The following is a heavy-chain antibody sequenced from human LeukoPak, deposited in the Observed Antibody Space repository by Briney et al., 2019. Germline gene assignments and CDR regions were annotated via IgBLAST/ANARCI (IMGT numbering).Heavy chain of an antibody. CDR3: ARVGSGHYHPFDD. Sequence: GGSLRLSCAASGFTFSSYAMRWVRQAPGKGLEWVSYISSSGSTIYYADSVKGRFTISRDNAKNSLYLQMNSLRAEDTAVYYCARVGSGHYHPFDDWGQGTLVTVSS. CDR1: GFTFSSYA. J-gene: IGHJ4*02. V-gene: IGHV3-48*01. CDR2: ISSSGSTI. D-gene: IGHD3-3*01.